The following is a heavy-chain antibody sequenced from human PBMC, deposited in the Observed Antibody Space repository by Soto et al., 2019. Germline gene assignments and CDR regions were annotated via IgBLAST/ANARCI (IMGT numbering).Heavy chain of an antibody. Sequence: EASVNVSCKASGYTFTGYYMHWVRQAPGQGLEWMGWINPNSGGTNYAQKFQGRVTMTRDTSISTAYMELSRLRSDDTAVYYCATLYGFGETPFDYWGQGTLVTVSS. CDR3: ATLYGFGETPFDY. CDR1: GYTFTGYY. V-gene: IGHV1-2*02. D-gene: IGHD3-10*01. J-gene: IGHJ4*02. CDR2: INPNSGGT.